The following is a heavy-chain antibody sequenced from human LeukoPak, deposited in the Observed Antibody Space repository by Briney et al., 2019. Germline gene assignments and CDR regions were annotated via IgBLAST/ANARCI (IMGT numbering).Heavy chain of an antibody. J-gene: IGHJ4*02. CDR1: GFTFISYN. Sequence: GGSLRLSCAASGFTFISYNINWVRQAPGKGLEWVSSISSSSSYIFYADSVKGRFTISRDNAKNSLYLQMDSLRAEDTAVYYCARGFGSSWFYFDYWGEGTLVTVSS. V-gene: IGHV3-21*01. D-gene: IGHD6-13*01. CDR2: ISSSSSYI. CDR3: ARGFGSSWFYFDY.